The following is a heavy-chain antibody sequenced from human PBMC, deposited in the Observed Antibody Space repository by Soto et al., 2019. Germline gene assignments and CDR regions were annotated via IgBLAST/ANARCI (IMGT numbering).Heavy chain of an antibody. CDR3: ARCRDAFGFDS. D-gene: IGHD2-15*01. CDR1: GCSINSGGYY. Sequence: SETLSLTCNVSGCSINSGGYYWGWIRQHPGKGLEWIGYIHYRGRTSYNPSLQSRVSMSLDTSGHHFSMQLTAVTAADTAVYYCARCRDAFGFDSWGQGTLVTVSS. CDR2: IHYRGRT. V-gene: IGHV4-31*03. J-gene: IGHJ4*02.